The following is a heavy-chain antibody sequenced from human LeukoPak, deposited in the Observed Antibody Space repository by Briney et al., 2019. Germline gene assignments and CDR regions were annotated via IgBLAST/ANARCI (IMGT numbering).Heavy chain of an antibody. CDR1: GFTFSNYG. CDR2: IRYDGTYK. D-gene: IGHD4-23*01. J-gene: IGHJ4*02. Sequence: PGGSLRLSCAASGFTFSNYGMHWVRQAPGKGLEWVALIRYDGTYKYYADSVKGRFTISRDNSKNTLYLQMNSLRAEDTAVYYCARENGGNLIFDYWGQGTLVTVSS. V-gene: IGHV3-30*02. CDR3: ARENGGNLIFDY.